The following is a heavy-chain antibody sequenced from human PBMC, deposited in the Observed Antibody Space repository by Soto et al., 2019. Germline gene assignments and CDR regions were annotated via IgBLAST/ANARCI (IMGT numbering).Heavy chain of an antibody. D-gene: IGHD3-3*01. CDR3: AKDLNAFWSGLDY. CDR1: GFTFSNYG. CDR2: ISDDGRNK. J-gene: IGHJ4*02. Sequence: QVQLVESGGGAVQPGRSLRLSCAASGFTFSNYGMHWVRQAPGKGLEWVAVISDDGRNKYYVDSVKGRFTISRDNSKNTLYLQMNSLRGDDTAVFYSAKDLNAFWSGLDYWGQGTLVTVSS. V-gene: IGHV3-30*18.